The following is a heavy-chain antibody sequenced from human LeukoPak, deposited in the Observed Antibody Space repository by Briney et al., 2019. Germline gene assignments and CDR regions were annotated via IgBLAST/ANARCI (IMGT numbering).Heavy chain of an antibody. V-gene: IGHV1-69*13. D-gene: IGHD2-21*02. CDR2: IIPIFGTA. J-gene: IGHJ3*02. CDR3: AREKTLAYCGGDCYTADAFDI. Sequence: GASVKVSCKASGGAFSSYAISWVRQAPGQGLEWMGGIIPIFGTANYAQKFQGRVTITADESTSTAYMEPSSLRSEDTAVYYCAREKTLAYCGGDCYTADAFDIWGQGTMVTVSS. CDR1: GGAFSSYA.